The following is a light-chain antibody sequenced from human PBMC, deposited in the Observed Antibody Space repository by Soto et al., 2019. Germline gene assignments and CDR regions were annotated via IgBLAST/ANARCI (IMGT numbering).Light chain of an antibody. Sequence: DIQMTQSPSTLSASVGATFTITCRASQTISGWLAWYQQRPGKAPNLLIFDASTLESGVPSRFSGSASGTTFTLTISSLQSDEFATYYCLQYNGYYRTFGQGTKVEIK. CDR2: DAS. V-gene: IGKV1-5*01. J-gene: IGKJ1*01. CDR3: LQYNGYYRT. CDR1: QTISGW.